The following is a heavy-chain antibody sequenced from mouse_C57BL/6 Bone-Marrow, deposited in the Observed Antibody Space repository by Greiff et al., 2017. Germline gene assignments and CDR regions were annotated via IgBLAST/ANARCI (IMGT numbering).Heavy chain of an antibody. V-gene: IGHV1-82*01. J-gene: IGHJ4*01. CDR2: IYPGDGDT. D-gene: IGHD1-1*01. CDR3: ARVGTTVAYAMDY. CDR1: GYAFSSSW. Sequence: VQVVESGPELVKPGASVKISCKASGYAFSSSWMNWVKQRPGKGLEWIGRIYPGDGDTNYNGKFKGKATLTADKSSSTAYMQLSSLTSEDSAVYFCARVGTTVAYAMDYWGQGTSVTVSS.